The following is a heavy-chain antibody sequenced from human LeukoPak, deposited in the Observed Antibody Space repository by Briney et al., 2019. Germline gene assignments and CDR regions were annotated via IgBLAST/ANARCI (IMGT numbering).Heavy chain of an antibody. V-gene: IGHV4-59*01. CDR3: ARDTTDAFDI. CDR1: GGSISSYY. Sequence: SETLSLTCTVSGGSISSYYWSWIRQPPGKGLEWIGYIYYSGSANYNPSLKSRVTISVDTSKNQFSLKLSSVTAADTAVYYCARDTTDAFDIWGQGTMVTVSS. J-gene: IGHJ3*02. CDR2: IYYSGSA. D-gene: IGHD1-14*01.